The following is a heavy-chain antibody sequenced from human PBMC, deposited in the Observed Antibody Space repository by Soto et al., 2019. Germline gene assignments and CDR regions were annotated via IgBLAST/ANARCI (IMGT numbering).Heavy chain of an antibody. V-gene: IGHV1-18*01. D-gene: IGHD3-22*01. CDR2: ISASNGDT. J-gene: IGHJ4*02. CDR1: GYTFTNFG. Sequence: ASVKVSCKTSGYTFTNFGLSWVRQAPGQGLEWMGWISASNGDTNYAQKFQGRVTMATDTSTSTAYMELRSLRSDDTAVYYCARDWRYYDSSGYFGYWGQGTLVTVSS. CDR3: ARDWRYYDSSGYFGY.